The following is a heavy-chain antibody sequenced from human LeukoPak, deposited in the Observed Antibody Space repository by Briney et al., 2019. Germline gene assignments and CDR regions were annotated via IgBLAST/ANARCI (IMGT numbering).Heavy chain of an antibody. V-gene: IGHV1-24*01. D-gene: IGHD3-10*01. Sequence: ASVKVSCKVSGYTLTELSVHWVRQAPGKGLEWMGGFDPEDGETIYAQKFQGRVTMTEDTSTDTAYMELSSLSSEDTAVYYCATDFSGGLALDYWGQGTLVTVSS. J-gene: IGHJ4*02. CDR2: FDPEDGET. CDR3: ATDFSGGLALDY. CDR1: GYTLTELS.